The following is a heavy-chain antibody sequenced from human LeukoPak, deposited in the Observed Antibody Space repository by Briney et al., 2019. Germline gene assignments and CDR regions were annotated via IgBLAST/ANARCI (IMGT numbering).Heavy chain of an antibody. J-gene: IGHJ4*02. CDR3: ATSDYGDYGGLDY. Sequence: ASVKVSCKASGYTFTGYYMHWVRQAPGPGLEWMGWINPNSGGTNHAQKFQGRVTMTRDTSISTAYMELSRLTSDDTAVYYCATSDYGDYGGLDYWGQGTLVTVSS. CDR1: GYTFTGYY. CDR2: INPNSGGT. D-gene: IGHD4-17*01. V-gene: IGHV1-2*02.